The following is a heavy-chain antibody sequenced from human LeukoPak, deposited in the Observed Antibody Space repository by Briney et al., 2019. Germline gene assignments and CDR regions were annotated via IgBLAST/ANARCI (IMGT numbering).Heavy chain of an antibody. V-gene: IGHV1-69*13. CDR1: GGTFSSYA. D-gene: IGHD3-16*01. CDR3: ATGPHYDYVWGSYED. Sequence: SVKVSCKASGGTFSSYAISWVRQAPGQGLEWMGGIIPIFGTANYAQKFQGRVTITADESTSTAYMELSSLRSEDTAVYYCATGPHYDYVWGSYEDWGQGTLVTVSS. J-gene: IGHJ4*02. CDR2: IIPIFGTA.